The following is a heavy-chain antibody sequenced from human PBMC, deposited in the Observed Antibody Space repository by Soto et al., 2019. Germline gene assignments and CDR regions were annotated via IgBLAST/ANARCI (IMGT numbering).Heavy chain of an antibody. CDR1: GGSISSYY. CDR3: AHFNRYFVL. V-gene: IGHV4-59*01. J-gene: IGHJ2*01. Sequence: QVQLQESGPGLVKPSETLSLTCTVSGGSISSYYWSWIRQPPGKGLEWIGYIYYTGSTNYNPSLKRRVTISVDTSKNLFSLQLSSVTAADTAVYYCAHFNRYFVLWGRGTMVTVSS. CDR2: IYYTGST.